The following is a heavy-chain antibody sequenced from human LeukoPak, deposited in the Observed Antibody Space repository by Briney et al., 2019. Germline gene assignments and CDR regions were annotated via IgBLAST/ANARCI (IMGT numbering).Heavy chain of an antibody. Sequence: GAALQISSKGSGYSFTSNWIGWGRQMPGKGLEWMGIIYPDDSDTRYNPSFQGQVTISADKSTSTAYLQWSSLKASDTAIYYCARSPESSGWYGVIYFDYWGQGTLVTVSS. V-gene: IGHV5-51*01. CDR2: IYPDDSDT. J-gene: IGHJ4*02. CDR3: ARSPESSGWYGVIYFDY. CDR1: GYSFTSNW. D-gene: IGHD6-19*01.